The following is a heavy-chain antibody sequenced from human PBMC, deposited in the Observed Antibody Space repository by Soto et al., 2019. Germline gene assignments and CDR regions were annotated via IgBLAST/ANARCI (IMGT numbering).Heavy chain of an antibody. CDR2: VSPDDGDT. CDR3: ARDHGGSYQADSFDP. CDR1: GYTFTTYG. Sequence: QVHLVQSGVEVKQPGASVKVSCKASGYTFTTYGISWVRQAPGQGLEWVGWVSPDDGDTNYADALQGRVTMTTDTATTTAYMELRSLRSDETAMYYCARDHGGSYQADSFDPWGQGTLVIVSS. V-gene: IGHV1-18*01. D-gene: IGHD1-26*01. J-gene: IGHJ5*02.